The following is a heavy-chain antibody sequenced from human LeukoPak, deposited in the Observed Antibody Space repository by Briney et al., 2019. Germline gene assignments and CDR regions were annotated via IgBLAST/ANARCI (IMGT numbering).Heavy chain of an antibody. V-gene: IGHV3-30*04. D-gene: IGHD6-13*01. J-gene: IGHJ6*03. CDR3: AKGGASSSWFPSYYYMDV. CDR1: GFTFSSYA. CDR2: ISYDGSNK. Sequence: GGSLRLSCAASGFTFSSYAMHWVRQAPGKGLEWVAVISYDGSNKYYADSVKGRFTISRDNSKNTLYLQMNSLRAEDTAVYYCAKGGASSSWFPSYYYMDVWGKGTTVTISS.